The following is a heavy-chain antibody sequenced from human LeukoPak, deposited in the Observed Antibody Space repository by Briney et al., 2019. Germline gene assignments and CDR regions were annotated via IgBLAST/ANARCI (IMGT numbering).Heavy chain of an antibody. CDR2: ISSSSSYI. Sequence: GGSLRLSCAASGFTFSTYAISWVRQAPGKGLEWVSCISSSSSYIYYADSVKGRFTISRDNAKNSLYLQMNSLRAEDTAVYYCARRYSSSWYPPYFDYWGQGTLVTVSS. CDR3: ARRYSSSWYPPYFDY. J-gene: IGHJ4*02. V-gene: IGHV3-21*01. D-gene: IGHD6-13*01. CDR1: GFTFSTYA.